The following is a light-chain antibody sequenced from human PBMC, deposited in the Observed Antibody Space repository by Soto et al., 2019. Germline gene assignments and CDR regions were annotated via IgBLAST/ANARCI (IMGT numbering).Light chain of an antibody. Sequence: EIVLTQSPATLSLSPGERATLSCRASQNINIYLAWYQQKPGQAPRLLIYAASNRAAGIPARFSGSGSGTYVTLTISSLEPEDFAFYYSHQRSNLPLTFGGGTKVEI. J-gene: IGKJ4*01. CDR2: AAS. V-gene: IGKV3-11*01. CDR3: HQRSNLPLT. CDR1: QNINIY.